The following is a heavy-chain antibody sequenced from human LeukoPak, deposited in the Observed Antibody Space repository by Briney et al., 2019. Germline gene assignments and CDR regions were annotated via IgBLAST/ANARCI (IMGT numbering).Heavy chain of an antibody. Sequence: GGSLRLSCAASGFTFSSYGMHWVRQAPGRGLEWGAVISYDGSNKYYADSVKGRFTISRDNSKNTLYLQMNSLRAEDTAVYYCAKDIMIVVVTAPDYWGQGTLVTVSS. CDR3: AKDIMIVVVTAPDY. D-gene: IGHD3-22*01. CDR2: ISYDGSNK. J-gene: IGHJ4*02. CDR1: GFTFSSYG. V-gene: IGHV3-30*18.